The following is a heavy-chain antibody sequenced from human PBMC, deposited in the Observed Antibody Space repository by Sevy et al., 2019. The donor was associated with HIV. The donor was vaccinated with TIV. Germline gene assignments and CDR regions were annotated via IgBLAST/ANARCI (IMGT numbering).Heavy chain of an antibody. Sequence: ASVKVSCKASGGTFSSYAISWVRQAPGQGLEWMGVIIPIFGTANYAQKFQGRVTITADESTGTAYMELTSLKSGDTAVYYCARGGGVGATTTPDSWGQGTLVTVSS. D-gene: IGHD1-26*01. CDR2: IIPIFGTA. CDR1: GGTFSSYA. CDR3: ARGGGVGATTTPDS. J-gene: IGHJ4*02. V-gene: IGHV1-69*13.